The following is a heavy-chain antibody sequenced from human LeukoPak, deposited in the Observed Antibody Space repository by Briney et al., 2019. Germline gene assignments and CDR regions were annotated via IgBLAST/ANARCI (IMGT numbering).Heavy chain of an antibody. Sequence: SQTLSLTCAISGVSVSSNGATWNWIRPSPARGLEWLGRTYYRSMWSNDSGVSVKSRITINPDTSKNQFSLQLNSVTPEDTAVYFCARGVVVVPAALNYYYYYIDVWGKGTTVTVSS. CDR1: GVSVSSNGAT. J-gene: IGHJ6*03. V-gene: IGHV6-1*01. D-gene: IGHD2-2*01. CDR2: TYYRSMWSN. CDR3: ARGVVVVPAALNYYYYYIDV.